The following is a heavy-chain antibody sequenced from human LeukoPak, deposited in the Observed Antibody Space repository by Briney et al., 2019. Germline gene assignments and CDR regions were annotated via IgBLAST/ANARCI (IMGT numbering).Heavy chain of an antibody. V-gene: IGHV4-59*01. D-gene: IGHD1-26*01. J-gene: IGHJ3*02. CDR3: ARWEASRVAFDI. Sequence: SETQSLTCTVSGGSISTYYWSWIRQPPGRGLEWIGYIYYSGITDYSPSLKSRVTISIDTSKKQFSLKLSSVTAADTAVYYCARWEASRVAFDIWGQGTLVTVSS. CDR1: GGSISTYY. CDR2: IYYSGIT.